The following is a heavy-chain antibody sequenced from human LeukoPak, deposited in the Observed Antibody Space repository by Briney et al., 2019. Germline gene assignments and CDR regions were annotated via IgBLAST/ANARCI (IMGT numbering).Heavy chain of an antibody. CDR1: GFTFSSYG. CDR2: IWFDGNNR. V-gene: IGHV3-33*06. J-gene: IGHJ3*02. CDR3: AKERGPFDAFDI. Sequence: GGSLRLSCAASGFTFSSYGMHWVRQAPGKGLEWVAVIWFDGNNRFYADSVKGRFTFSRDNSKNTLSLQMNSLRAEDTAVYYCAKERGPFDAFDIWGPGTRVTVSS.